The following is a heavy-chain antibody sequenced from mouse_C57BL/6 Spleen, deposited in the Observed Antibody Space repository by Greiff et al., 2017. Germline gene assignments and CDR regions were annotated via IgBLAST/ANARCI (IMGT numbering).Heavy chain of an antibody. V-gene: IGHV5-4*01. CDR3: AREGNGFDY. CDR2: ISDGGSYT. Sequence: EVHLVESGGGLVKPGGSLKLSCAASGFTFSSYAMSWVRQTPEKRLEWVATISDGGSYTYYPDNVKGRFTISRDNAKNNLYLQRSHLKSEDTAMYYCAREGNGFDYWGQGTTLTVSS. CDR1: GFTFSSYA. J-gene: IGHJ2*01.